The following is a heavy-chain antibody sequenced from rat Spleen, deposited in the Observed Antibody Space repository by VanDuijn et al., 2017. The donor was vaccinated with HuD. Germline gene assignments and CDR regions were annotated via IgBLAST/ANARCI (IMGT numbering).Heavy chain of an antibody. CDR1: GFTFSKYW. Sequence: EVQLVETGGGLVQPGRSLKLSCVASGFTFSKYWMYWVRQAPGKGLEWVATISYDGGSRTYYPDSVRGRFTISRDNAKSTLYLQMDSLRSEDTATYYCARLAYYYDPLMDAWGQGASVTVSS. J-gene: IGHJ4*01. D-gene: IGHD1-12*01. CDR3: ARLAYYYDPLMDA. V-gene: IGHV5-29*01. CDR2: ISYDGGSRT.